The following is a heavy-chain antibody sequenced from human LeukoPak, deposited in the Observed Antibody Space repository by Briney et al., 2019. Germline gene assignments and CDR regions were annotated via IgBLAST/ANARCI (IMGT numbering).Heavy chain of an antibody. CDR1: GGSISSGGYY. CDR2: IYYSGST. Sequence: SQTLSLTCTVSGGSISSGGYYWSWICQHPGKGLEWIGYIYYSGSTYYNPSLKSRVTISVDTSKNQFPLKLSSVTAADTAVYYCARARSDSSGYYYWGQGTLVTVSS. CDR3: ARARSDSSGYYY. J-gene: IGHJ4*02. V-gene: IGHV4-31*03. D-gene: IGHD3-22*01.